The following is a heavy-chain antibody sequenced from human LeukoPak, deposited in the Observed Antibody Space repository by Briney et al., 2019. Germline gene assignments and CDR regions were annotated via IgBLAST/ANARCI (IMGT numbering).Heavy chain of an antibody. D-gene: IGHD2-8*01. V-gene: IGHV1-46*01. Sequence: ASVKVSCKASGYTFTSYYMHWVRQAPGQGLEWMGLINPSGGSTSYAQKFQGRVTMTRDTSTSTVHMELSSLRSEDTAVYYCAKGNFYCTNGVCPFDYWGQGTLVTVSS. CDR2: INPSGGST. CDR3: AKGNFYCTNGVCPFDY. CDR1: GYTFTSYY. J-gene: IGHJ4*02.